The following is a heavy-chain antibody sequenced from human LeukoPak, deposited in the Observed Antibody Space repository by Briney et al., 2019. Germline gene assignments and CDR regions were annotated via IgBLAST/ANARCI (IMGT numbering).Heavy chain of an antibody. Sequence: GAPVKVSCKASGYTFTSYYMHWVRQAPGQGLEWMGIINPSGGSTSYAQKFQGRVTMTRDTSTSTVYMELSSLRSEDTAVYYCATQYDNYGGNGLYYFDYWGQGTLVAVSS. CDR1: GYTFTSYY. CDR3: ATQYDNYGGNGLYYFDY. V-gene: IGHV1-46*01. D-gene: IGHD4-23*01. J-gene: IGHJ4*02. CDR2: INPSGGST.